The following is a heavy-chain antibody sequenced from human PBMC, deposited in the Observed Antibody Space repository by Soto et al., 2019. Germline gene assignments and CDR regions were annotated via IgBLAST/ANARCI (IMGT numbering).Heavy chain of an antibody. CDR1: GGTFSSYT. CDR2: IIPILGIA. CDR3: ARVAATQVHVQH. V-gene: IGHV1-69*02. J-gene: IGHJ1*01. D-gene: IGHD6-25*01. Sequence: QVQLVQSGAEVKKPGSSVKVSCKASGGTFSSYTISWVRQAPGQGLEWMGRIIPILGIANYAQKFQGRVTITADKSTSTAYMELSSLRSEDTAVYYCARVAATQVHVQHWGHGTLVTVSS.